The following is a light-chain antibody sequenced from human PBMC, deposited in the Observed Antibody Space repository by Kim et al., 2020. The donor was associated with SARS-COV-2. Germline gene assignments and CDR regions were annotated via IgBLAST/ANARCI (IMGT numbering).Light chain of an antibody. J-gene: IGKJ4*01. V-gene: IGKV1-39*01. CDR1: QSISSY. Sequence: ASVGDRVTITCRASQSISSYLNWYQQKPGKAPKLLIYAASSLQSGVPSRFSGSGSGTDFTLTISSLQPEDFATYYCQQSYSTPLTFGGGTKEDIK. CDR3: QQSYSTPLT. CDR2: AAS.